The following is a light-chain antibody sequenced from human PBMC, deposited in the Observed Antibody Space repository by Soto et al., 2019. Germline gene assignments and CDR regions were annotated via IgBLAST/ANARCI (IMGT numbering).Light chain of an antibody. Sequence: QSVLTQPASVSGSPGQSITISCTGISSDVGGYNYVSWYQQHPDKAPKLMIYDVSNRPSGVSNRFSGSKSGNTASLTISGLQAEDEADYYCSSYTSSTTLSVFGTGTKLTVL. CDR1: SSDVGGYNY. CDR2: DVS. J-gene: IGLJ1*01. V-gene: IGLV2-14*01. CDR3: SSYTSSTTLSV.